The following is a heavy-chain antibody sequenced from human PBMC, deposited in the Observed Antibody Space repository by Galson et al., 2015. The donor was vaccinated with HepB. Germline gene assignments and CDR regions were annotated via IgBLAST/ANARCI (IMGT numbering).Heavy chain of an antibody. V-gene: IGHV3-7*01. D-gene: IGHD6-13*01. J-gene: IGHJ5*02. CDR3: VTDWPHYSSSWYEL. CDR2: VNHDGSEK. CDR1: GFTFSSYW. Sequence: SLRLSCAASGFTFSSYWMSWVRQAPGKGLEWVANVNHDGSEKYYVDSVKGRFTISRDNAENSLYLQMNSLRADDTAVYYCVTDWPHYSSSWYELWGQGTLVTVSS.